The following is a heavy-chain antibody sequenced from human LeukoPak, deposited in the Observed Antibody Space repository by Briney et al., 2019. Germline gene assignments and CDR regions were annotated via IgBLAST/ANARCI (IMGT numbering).Heavy chain of an antibody. J-gene: IGHJ4*02. D-gene: IGHD5-12*01. CDR3: ARGYSGYEYFFDY. CDR2: IHPHGIF. CDR1: GGSCDDYY. V-gene: IGHV4-34*01. Sequence: SETLSLTCAVHGGSCDDYYCSWIRQPPGKGLEWIGEIHPHGIFYYNSSLVSRVTISIDTSKNQLSLILSSVTAADTAVYYCARGYSGYEYFFDYWGQGTLVTVSS.